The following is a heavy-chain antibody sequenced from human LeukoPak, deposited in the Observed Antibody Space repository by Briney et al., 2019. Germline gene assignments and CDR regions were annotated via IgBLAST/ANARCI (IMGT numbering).Heavy chain of an antibody. J-gene: IGHJ5*02. Sequence: PGGSLRLSCLAPGFTFSDYAMSWVRQAPGKGLEWVSAISGVGGTTYYADSVKGRFTISRDNSKNILYLQINTLRVEDTAIYYCARAGFGWIVNWFDAWGQGTLVAVSS. CDR2: ISGVGGTT. CDR1: GFTFSDYA. D-gene: IGHD5-12*01. V-gene: IGHV3-23*01. CDR3: ARAGFGWIVNWFDA.